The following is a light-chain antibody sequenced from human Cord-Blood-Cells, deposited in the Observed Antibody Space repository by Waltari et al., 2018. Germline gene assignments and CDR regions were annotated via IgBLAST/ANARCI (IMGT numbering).Light chain of an antibody. V-gene: IGKV3-15*01. CDR2: GAS. CDR3: QQYNNWPPEWT. J-gene: IGKJ1*01. Sequence: EIVMTQSPATLSVSPGERATLSCRASQSVSSNLAWYQQKPGQAPRLLIYGASTRATGIPARFSVSGSGTEFTLTISSLQSEDFAVYYCQQYNNWPPEWTFGQGTKVEIK. CDR1: QSVSSN.